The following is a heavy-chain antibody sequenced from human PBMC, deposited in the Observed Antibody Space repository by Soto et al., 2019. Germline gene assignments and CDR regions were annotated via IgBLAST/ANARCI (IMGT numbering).Heavy chain of an antibody. CDR3: ATVHNTSRSFDN. D-gene: IGHD1-20*01. CDR2: IGASDGGT. V-gene: IGHV3-23*04. CDR1: GFTFSTYP. J-gene: IGHJ4*02. Sequence: EVKLVQAGGGLVQPGVSLRVSCVASGFTFSTYPMSWFRQAPGRGLEWVAGIGASDGGTYYADSVKGRFTISRDDSKNTLDLQMSSLRAEDTAVYYCATVHNTSRSFDNWGQGTLVTVSS.